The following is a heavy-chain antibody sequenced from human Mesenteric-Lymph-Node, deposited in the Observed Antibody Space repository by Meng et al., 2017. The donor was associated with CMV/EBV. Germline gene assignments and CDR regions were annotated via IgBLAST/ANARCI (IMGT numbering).Heavy chain of an antibody. CDR1: GGSFSAYD. D-gene: IGHD3-9*01. J-gene: IGHJ4*02. Sequence: VQLHQWGAGLLNPCETLFVTCAVQGGSFSAYDWNWIRQSPEKGLEWIGEINHSGSTTYNPSFTSRIIISVDTSTNQISLNMSSVTAADTAVYYCARGSSYDILTGYFDYWGQGDLVTVSS. CDR2: INHSGST. CDR3: ARGSSYDILTGYFDY. V-gene: IGHV4-34*01.